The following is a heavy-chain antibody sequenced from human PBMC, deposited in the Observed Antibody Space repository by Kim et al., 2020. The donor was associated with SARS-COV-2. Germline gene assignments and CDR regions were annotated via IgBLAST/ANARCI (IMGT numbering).Heavy chain of an antibody. V-gene: IGHV2-70*13. CDR3: ARSTVGNYAFDM. D-gene: IGHD1-26*01. J-gene: IGHJ3*02. Sequence: SLKTRLTIYKDTSKNQVVLRMANMDPVDTATYYCARSTVGNYAFDMWGQGTMVTVSS.